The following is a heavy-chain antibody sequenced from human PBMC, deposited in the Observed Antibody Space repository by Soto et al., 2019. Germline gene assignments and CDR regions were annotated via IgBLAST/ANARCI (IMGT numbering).Heavy chain of an antibody. CDR2: IYPGDSDT. J-gene: IGHJ6*02. V-gene: IGHV5-51*01. D-gene: IGHD5-12*01. Sequence: GESLKISCKGSGYSFTSYWIGWVRQMPGKGLEWMGIIYPGDSDTRYSPSFQGQVTISADKSISTAYLQWSSLKASDTAMYYCARHRIVATIRADYYYGMDVWGQGTTVTVSS. CDR1: GYSFTSYW. CDR3: ARHRIVATIRADYYYGMDV.